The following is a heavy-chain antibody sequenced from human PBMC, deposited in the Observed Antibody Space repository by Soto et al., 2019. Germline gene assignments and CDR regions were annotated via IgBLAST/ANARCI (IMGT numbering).Heavy chain of an antibody. J-gene: IGHJ4*02. CDR1: GFTFSQYA. CDR2: ISGSGDGS. CDR3: AKGRGYIYGNALDH. D-gene: IGHD5-18*01. V-gene: IGHV3-23*01. Sequence: GGSLRLSCAASGFTFSQYAMSWVRQAPGKGLEWVSDISGSGDGSNFADSVKGRFTISRDNSKNTLILQMSGLRAEDTAIYYCAKGRGYIYGNALDHWGLGTLVTVSS.